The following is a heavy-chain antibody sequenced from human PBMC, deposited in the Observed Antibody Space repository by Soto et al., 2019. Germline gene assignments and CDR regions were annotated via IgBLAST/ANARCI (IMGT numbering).Heavy chain of an antibody. V-gene: IGHV4-59*08. CDR1: GGSISSYY. CDR2: IYYSGST. D-gene: IGHD5-18*01. CDR3: ARLVWSYGTWFDP. J-gene: IGHJ5*02. Sequence: QVQLQESGPGLVKPSETLSLTCTVSGGSISSYYWSWIRQPPGKGLEWIGDIYYSGSTNYNPSLKSRVTISVDTSKNQFSLKLSSVTAADTAVYYCARLVWSYGTWFDPWGQGTLVTVSS.